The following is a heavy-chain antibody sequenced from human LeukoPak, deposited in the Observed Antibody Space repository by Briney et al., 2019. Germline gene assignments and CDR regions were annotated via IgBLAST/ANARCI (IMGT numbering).Heavy chain of an antibody. D-gene: IGHD3-22*01. CDR3: AKDSHMGSGSPRNWFDP. CDR1: GFTFSSYG. CDR2: ISYDGSNK. J-gene: IGHJ5*02. V-gene: IGHV3-30*18. Sequence: GGSLRLSCAASGFTFSSYGMHWVRQAPGKGLEWVAVISYDGSNKYYADSVKGRFTISRDNSKNTLYLQMNSLRAEDTAVYYCAKDSHMGSGSPRNWFDPWGQGTLVTVSS.